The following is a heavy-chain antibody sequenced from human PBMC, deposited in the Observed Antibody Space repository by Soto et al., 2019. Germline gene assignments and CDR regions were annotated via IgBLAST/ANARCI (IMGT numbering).Heavy chain of an antibody. CDR2: INHSGST. J-gene: IGHJ4*02. CDR1: GGSFSGYY. D-gene: IGHD2-15*01. CDR3: ARGLIPYCSGGSCYGRAGFDY. Sequence: SETLSLTCAVYGGSFSGYYWSWIRQPPGKGLEWIGEINHSGSTNYNPSLKSRVTIPVDTSKNQFSLKLSSVTAADTAVYYCARGLIPYCSGGSCYGRAGFDYWGQGTLVTVSS. V-gene: IGHV4-34*01.